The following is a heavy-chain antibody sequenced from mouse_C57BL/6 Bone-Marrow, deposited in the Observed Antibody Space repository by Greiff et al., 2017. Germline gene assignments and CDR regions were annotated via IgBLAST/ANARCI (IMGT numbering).Heavy chain of an antibody. J-gene: IGHJ4*01. V-gene: IGHV2-2*01. CDR1: GFSLTSYG. CDR3: ARNFMDY. Sequence: QVQLQQSGPGLVQPSQSLSITCTVSGFSLTSYGVHWVRQSPGKGLEWLGVIWSGGSTDYHAAFISRLSISKDNSKSQVFFKMNSLQADDTAIYYCARNFMDYWGQGTSVTVSS. CDR2: IWSGGST.